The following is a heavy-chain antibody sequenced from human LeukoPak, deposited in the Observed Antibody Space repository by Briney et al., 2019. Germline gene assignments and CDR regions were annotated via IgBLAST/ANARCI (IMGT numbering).Heavy chain of an antibody. J-gene: IGHJ4*02. CDR1: GYTFTSYY. V-gene: IGHV1-46*01. CDR3: ARSNFATNPPDY. CDR2: INPSGGST. D-gene: IGHD3-9*01. Sequence: ASVKVSCKASGYTFTSYYMHWVRQAPGQGLEWMGIINPSGGSTSYAQKFQGRVTMTTDTSTSTAYMELRSLRSDDTAVYYCARSNFATNPPDYWGQGTLVTVSS.